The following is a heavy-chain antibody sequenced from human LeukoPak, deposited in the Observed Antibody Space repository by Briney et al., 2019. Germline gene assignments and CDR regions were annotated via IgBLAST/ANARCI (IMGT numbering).Heavy chain of an antibody. CDR3: ARTDSRSSGWYAYDY. CDR1: GXTFSSYS. D-gene: IGHD6-19*01. J-gene: IGHJ4*02. Sequence: GGSLRLSCAASGXTFSSYSMTWVRQAPGKGLEWVSVFYSGGSTYYADSVKGRFTISRDNSKNTLYLQMNSLRAEDTAVYYCARTDSRSSGWYAYDYWGQGTLVTVSS. V-gene: IGHV3-53*01. CDR2: FYSGGST.